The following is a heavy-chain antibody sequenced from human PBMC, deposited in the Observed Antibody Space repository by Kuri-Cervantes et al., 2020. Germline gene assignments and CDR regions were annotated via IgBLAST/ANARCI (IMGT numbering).Heavy chain of an antibody. CDR2: ICGGSSFI. V-gene: IGHV3-21*01. CDR1: GFSFSDYN. CDR3: ARDQGRELSPLDC. Sequence: GESLKISCAASGFSFSDYNMNWVRQAPGRGLEWVSSICGGSSFIDYADSVKGRFTVSRDNAKESLYLQMNSLRDEDTAVYYCARDQGRELSPLDCWGQGTLVTVSS. J-gene: IGHJ4*02. D-gene: IGHD3-16*02.